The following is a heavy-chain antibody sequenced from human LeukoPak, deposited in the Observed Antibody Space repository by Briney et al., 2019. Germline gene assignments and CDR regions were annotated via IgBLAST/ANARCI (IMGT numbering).Heavy chain of an antibody. V-gene: IGHV1-18*01. J-gene: IGHJ4*02. D-gene: IGHD2-15*01. CDR2: ISAYNGNT. Sequence: ASVKVSCKASGYTFTSYGISWVRQAPGQGLEWMGWISAYNGNTNYAQKLQGRVTMTTDTSTSTAYMELRSLRSDDTAVYYCAREGLGYCSGGSCYSDYFDYWGQGTLVTDSS. CDR3: AREGLGYCSGGSCYSDYFDY. CDR1: GYTFTSYG.